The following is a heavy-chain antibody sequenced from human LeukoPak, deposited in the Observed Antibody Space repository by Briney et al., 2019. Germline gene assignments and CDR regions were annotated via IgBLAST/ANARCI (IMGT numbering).Heavy chain of an antibody. CDR2: ISGSSSYI. V-gene: IGHV3-21*01. J-gene: IGHJ3*02. Sequence: GGSLRLSCAASGFTFSSYSMNWVRQAPGKGLEWVSSISGSSSYIHYADSVKGRFTISRDNAKNSLFLQLNSLRAEDTAVYYCARDKPLAYCGGDCWAFDIWGQGTMVTVSS. CDR3: ARDKPLAYCGGDCWAFDI. CDR1: GFTFSSYS. D-gene: IGHD2-21*02.